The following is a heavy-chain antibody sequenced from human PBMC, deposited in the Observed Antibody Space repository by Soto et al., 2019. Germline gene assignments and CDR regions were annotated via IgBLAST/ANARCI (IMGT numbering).Heavy chain of an antibody. J-gene: IGHJ1*01. CDR3: ARSDWDYYDSSGYSPGYYQH. CDR1: GCSISSYY. V-gene: IGHV4-59*01. CDR2: IYYSGST. Sequence: SETLSLTCTVSGCSISSYYWSWIRQPPGKGLEWIGYIYYSGSTNYNPSLKSRVTISVDTSKNQFSLKLSSVTAADTAVYYCARSDWDYYDSSGYSPGYYQHWGQGTLVTVSS. D-gene: IGHD3-22*01.